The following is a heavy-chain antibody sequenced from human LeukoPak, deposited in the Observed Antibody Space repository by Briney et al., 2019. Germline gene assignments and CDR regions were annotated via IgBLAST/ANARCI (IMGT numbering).Heavy chain of an antibody. J-gene: IGHJ4*02. CDR2: IWYDGSNK. D-gene: IGHD6-13*01. CDR1: GFTFSSYS. Sequence: SGGSLRLSCAASGFTFSSYSMHWVRQAPGKGLEWVAVIWYDGSNKYYADSVKGRFTISRDNSKNTLYLQMNSLRDEDTAVYYCARELAAWGQGTLVTVSS. V-gene: IGHV3-33*01. CDR3: ARELAA.